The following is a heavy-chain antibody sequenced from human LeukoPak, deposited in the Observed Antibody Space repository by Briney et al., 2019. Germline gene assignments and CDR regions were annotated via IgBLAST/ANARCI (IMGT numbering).Heavy chain of an antibody. J-gene: IGHJ3*02. V-gene: IGHV3-23*01. D-gene: IGHD2-8*01. CDR3: VKDQFPGNGIYDPFDK. CDR2: IGGVAVSS. CDR1: RFNFNIDA. Sequence: GGSLRLSCLASRFNFNIDAMSWVRQAPGKGLEWVSTIGGVAVSSDYADSVGGRFSFSRDDSKNTVYLQMNSLRVEDTAVYYCVKDQFPGNGIYDPFDKWGQGTMVTVS.